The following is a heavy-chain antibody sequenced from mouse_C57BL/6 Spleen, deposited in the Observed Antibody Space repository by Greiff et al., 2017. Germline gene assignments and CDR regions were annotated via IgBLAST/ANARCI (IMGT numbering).Heavy chain of an antibody. CDR2: IYPGNSDT. CDR1: GYTFTSYW. D-gene: IGHD1-1*01. Sequence: EVQLQQSGPVLARPGASVKMSCKTSGYTFTSYWMHWVKQRPGQGLEWIGAIYPGNSDTSYNQKFKGKAKLTAVTSASTAYMELSSLTNEDSAVYYCTRHYYGSSYGYFDYWGQGTTLTVSS. CDR3: TRHYYGSSYGYFDY. J-gene: IGHJ2*01. V-gene: IGHV1-5*01.